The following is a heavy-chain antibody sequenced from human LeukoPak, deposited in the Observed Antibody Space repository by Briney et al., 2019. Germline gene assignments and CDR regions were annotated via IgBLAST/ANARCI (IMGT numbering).Heavy chain of an antibody. Sequence: ASVKVSCKVSGYTLTELSMHWVRQAPGKGLEWMGGFDPEDGETIYAQKFQGRVTMTEDTSTDTAYMELSGLRSEDTAVYYCARATTYYYGMDVWGQGTTVTVSS. CDR3: ARATTYYYGMDV. CDR1: GYTLTELS. J-gene: IGHJ6*02. V-gene: IGHV1-24*01. CDR2: FDPEDGET. D-gene: IGHD1-26*01.